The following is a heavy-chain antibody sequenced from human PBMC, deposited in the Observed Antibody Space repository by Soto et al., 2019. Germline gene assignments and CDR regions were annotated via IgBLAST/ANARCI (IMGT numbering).Heavy chain of an antibody. J-gene: IGHJ5*02. V-gene: IGHV5-51*01. Sequence: RGESLKISCKGSGYSFTSYWIGWVRQMPGKGLEWMGIIYPGDSDTRYSPSFQGQVTISADKSISTAYLQWSSLKASDTAMYYCARLYQVGAPQNWFDPWGQGTLVTVSS. CDR1: GYSFTSYW. CDR3: ARLYQVGAPQNWFDP. D-gene: IGHD1-26*01. CDR2: IYPGDSDT.